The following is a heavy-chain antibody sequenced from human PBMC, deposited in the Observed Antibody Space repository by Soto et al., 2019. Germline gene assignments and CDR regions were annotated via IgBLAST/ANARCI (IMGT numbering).Heavy chain of an antibody. J-gene: IGHJ6*02. CDR3: ARDHGMFLSYYYYGMGV. CDR1: GFTFSRFS. CDR2: ISYDGNNK. V-gene: IGHV3-30-3*01. D-gene: IGHD3-10*02. Sequence: LRLSCAASGFTFSRFSMHWVRQAPGKGLAWVAVISYDGNNKHFAESVKGRFSISRDDSKNTVYLEMNNLRGDDSAVYYCARDHGMFLSYYYYGMGVWGQGTTVTVSS.